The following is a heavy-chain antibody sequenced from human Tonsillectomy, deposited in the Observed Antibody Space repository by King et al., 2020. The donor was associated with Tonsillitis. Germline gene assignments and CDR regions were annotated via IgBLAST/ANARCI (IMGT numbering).Heavy chain of an antibody. D-gene: IGHD3-22*01. Sequence: VQLQQWGAGLLKPSETLSLTCAVYGGSFSGYYWSWIRQPPGKGLEWIGEINHSGSTNYNPSLKSRVTVSVDTSKNQFSLKLSSVTAADTAVYYSARGSGMMVVPTMNWFDPWGQGTLVTVSS. J-gene: IGHJ5*02. CDR3: ARGSGMMVVPTMNWFDP. CDR2: INHSGST. V-gene: IGHV4-34*01. CDR1: GGSFSGYY.